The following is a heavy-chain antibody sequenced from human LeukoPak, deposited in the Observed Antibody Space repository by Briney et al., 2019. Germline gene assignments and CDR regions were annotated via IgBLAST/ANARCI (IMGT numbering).Heavy chain of an antibody. CDR1: GFTFSSYA. CDR3: ARNIGTGYCSSTSCLPDY. Sequence: GGSLRLSCAASGFTFSSYAMHWVRQAPGKGLEWVSYIISSSNTIYYADSVKGRFTISRDNAKNSLYLQMNSLRAEDTAVYYCARNIGTGYCSSTSCLPDYWGQGTLVTVSS. D-gene: IGHD2-2*01. J-gene: IGHJ4*02. CDR2: IISSSNTI. V-gene: IGHV3-48*01.